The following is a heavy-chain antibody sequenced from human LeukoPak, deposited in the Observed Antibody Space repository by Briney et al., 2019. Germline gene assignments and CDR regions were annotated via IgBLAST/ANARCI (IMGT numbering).Heavy chain of an antibody. CDR1: GFTFTSYA. CDR3: ARDFFPIVDSTWYEIGY. CDR2: ISDGAYST. J-gene: IGHJ4*02. V-gene: IGHV3-23*01. D-gene: IGHD2-21*01. Sequence: QPGGSLRLSCAASGFTFTSYAMSWVRQAPGKGLEWVSAISDGAYSTFYADSVKGRFTISRDNSRNTLYLQMDSLRSEDTAVYYCARDFFPIVDSTWYEIGYWGQGTLVTVSS.